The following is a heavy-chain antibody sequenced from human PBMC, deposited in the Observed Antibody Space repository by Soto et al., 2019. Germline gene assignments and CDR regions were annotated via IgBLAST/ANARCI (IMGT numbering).Heavy chain of an antibody. CDR1: GGSIGSYH. J-gene: IGHJ5*02. D-gene: IGHD4-17*01. V-gene: IGHV4-59*01. Sequence: KTSETQSLTCTVSGGSIGSYHWSWVRQPPGKGLEWIASVYYTGTTNYNPSLGSRVTISIDAPENQISLKLTSVTAADTAFYYCARDTVLTGMFDLWGQGTLVTVSS. CDR2: VYYTGTT. CDR3: ARDTVLTGMFDL.